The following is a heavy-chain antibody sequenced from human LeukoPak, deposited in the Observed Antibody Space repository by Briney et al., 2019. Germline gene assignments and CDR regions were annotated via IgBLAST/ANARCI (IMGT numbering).Heavy chain of an antibody. D-gene: IGHD6-19*01. J-gene: IGHJ4*02. CDR2: TYSRSKWFH. V-gene: IGHV6-1*01. Sequence: SQTLSLTCVISGDSVSSNSAAWNWIRQSPSRGLEWLGRTYSRSKWFHDYAISVRSRITIDSDTSKNQFSLQLNSVTPEDTAVYYCARVGYSSGWNGVIMYYLDYWGQGTLVTVSS. CDR3: ARVGYSSGWNGVIMYYLDY. CDR1: GDSVSSNSAA.